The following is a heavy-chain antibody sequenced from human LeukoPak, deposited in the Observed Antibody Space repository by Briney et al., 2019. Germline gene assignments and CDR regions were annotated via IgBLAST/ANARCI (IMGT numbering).Heavy chain of an antibody. CDR2: IKHDGSVK. J-gene: IGHJ4*02. CDR3: ARDDYSLFDY. D-gene: IGHD2-21*01. Sequence: PGGSLRLSCAVSGFTFSSYWISWVRQAPGQGLEWVANIKHDGSVKYYVDSVQGRFTISRDNAKNSLYLQMNSLRAEDTAVYYCARDDYSLFDYWGQGTLVTVSS. V-gene: IGHV3-7*01. CDR1: GFTFSSYW.